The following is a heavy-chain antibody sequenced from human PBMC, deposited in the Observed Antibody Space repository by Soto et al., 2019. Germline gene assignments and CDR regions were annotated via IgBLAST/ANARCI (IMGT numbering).Heavy chain of an antibody. D-gene: IGHD6-19*01. Sequence: GGSLRLSCTASGFRFDDHGMTWVRQAPGKGLEWVAGITWNGVTTGYADSVKGRFIITRDNAKNSLHLQMNSLRVEDTALYYCARDGGVVVAVDAFDVWGQGTMVTVS. J-gene: IGHJ3*01. CDR1: GFRFDDHG. V-gene: IGHV3-20*04. CDR3: ARDGGVVVAVDAFDV. CDR2: ITWNGVTT.